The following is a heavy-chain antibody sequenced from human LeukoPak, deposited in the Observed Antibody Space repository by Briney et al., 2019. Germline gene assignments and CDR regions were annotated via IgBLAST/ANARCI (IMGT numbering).Heavy chain of an antibody. CDR1: GFTFSSYS. CDR3: ARGGLRTSFDY. V-gene: IGHV3-48*01. J-gene: IGHJ4*02. Sequence: GGSLRLSCAASGFTFSSYSMNWVRQAPGKGLEWVSYISSSSSTIYYADSVKGRFTISRDNAKNSLYLQMNSPRAEDTAVYYCARGGLRTSFDYWGQGTLVTVSS. D-gene: IGHD3/OR15-3a*01. CDR2: ISSSSSTI.